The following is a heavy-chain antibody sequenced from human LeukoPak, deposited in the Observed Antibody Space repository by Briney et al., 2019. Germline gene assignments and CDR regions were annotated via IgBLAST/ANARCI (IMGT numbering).Heavy chain of an antibody. J-gene: IGHJ4*02. D-gene: IGHD6-13*01. CDR1: GGSISSYY. V-gene: IGHV4-59*12. CDR3: ARGLGGGQQLVLFDY. CDR2: IYYSGST. Sequence: SETLSLTCTVSGGSISSYYWSWIRQPPGKGLEWIGYIYYSGSTNYNPSLKSRVTISVDTSKNQFSLKLSSVTAADTAVYYCARGLGGGQQLVLFDYWGQGTLVTVSS.